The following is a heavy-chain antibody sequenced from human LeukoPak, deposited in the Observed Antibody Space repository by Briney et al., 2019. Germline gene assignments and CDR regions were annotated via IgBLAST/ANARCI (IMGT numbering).Heavy chain of an antibody. CDR2: INPSGGRT. D-gene: IGHD3-22*01. Sequence: GASVKVSCKAPGYTFTSHYMHWVRQAPGQGLEWMGIINPSGGRTSYPQKFRGRVTMTRDTSTGTVYMELSSLRSEDTAVYYCARGPDYYDSSGSDYYGMDVWGQGTTVTVSS. J-gene: IGHJ6*02. CDR1: GYTFTSHY. V-gene: IGHV1-46*01. CDR3: ARGPDYYDSSGSDYYGMDV.